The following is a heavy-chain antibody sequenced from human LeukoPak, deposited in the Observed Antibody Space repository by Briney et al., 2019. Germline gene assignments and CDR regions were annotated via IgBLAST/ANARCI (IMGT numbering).Heavy chain of an antibody. J-gene: IGHJ4*02. Sequence: GGSLRLSCAASGFTFSSYVMHWVRQAPGKGLEWVAIISYDGSNEYYADSVKGRFTISRDNSKNTLYLQMNSLRAADTATYFCARGRKYVATLANWGQGTPVTVSS. CDR1: GFTFSSYV. CDR3: ARGRKYVATLAN. CDR2: ISYDGSNE. D-gene: IGHD5-12*01. V-gene: IGHV3-30*04.